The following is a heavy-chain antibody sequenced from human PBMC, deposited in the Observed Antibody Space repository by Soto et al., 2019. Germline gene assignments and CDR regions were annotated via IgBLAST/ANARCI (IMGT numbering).Heavy chain of an antibody. J-gene: IGHJ6*02. CDR1: GYTFTSYG. V-gene: IGHV1-18*01. Sequence: ASVKVSCKASGYTFTSYGISWVRQAPGQGLEWMGWISAYNGNTNYAQKLQGRVTMTTDTSTSTAYMELRSLRSDDTAVYYCARDRVRPTYDYYYYYGMDVWGQGTTVTASS. CDR2: ISAYNGNT. CDR3: ARDRVRPTYDYYYYYGMDV. D-gene: IGHD3-10*01.